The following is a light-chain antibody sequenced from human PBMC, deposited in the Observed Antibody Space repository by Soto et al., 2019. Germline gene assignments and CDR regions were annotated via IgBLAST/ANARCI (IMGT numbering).Light chain of an antibody. CDR1: SSDVGGYNY. Sequence: QSVLTQPASVSGSPGQSITISCTGTSSDVGGYNYVSWYQQRPGKAPKLIIYEVSDRPLGVSNRFSGSKSGNTASLIISGLQTEDEADYYCSSGSSVSFSVFGTGTKVTVL. J-gene: IGLJ1*01. CDR2: EVS. V-gene: IGLV2-14*01. CDR3: SSGSSVSFSV.